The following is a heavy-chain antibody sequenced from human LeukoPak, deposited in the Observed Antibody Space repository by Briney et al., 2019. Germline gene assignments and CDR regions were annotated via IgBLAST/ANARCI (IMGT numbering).Heavy chain of an antibody. CDR2: IYFSGST. J-gene: IGHJ4*02. CDR3: ARVRANYFDY. Sequence: SETLSLTCAVYGGSFSGYYWSWIRQPPGKGLEWIGYIYFSGSTNYNPSLKSRVTISVDTSKNQFSLKLSSVTAADTAVYYCARVRANYFDYWGQGILVTVSS. CDR1: GGSFSGYY. V-gene: IGHV4-59*01.